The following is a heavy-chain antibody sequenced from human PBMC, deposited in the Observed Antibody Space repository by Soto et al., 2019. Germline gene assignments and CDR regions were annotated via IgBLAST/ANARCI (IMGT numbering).Heavy chain of an antibody. D-gene: IGHD3-10*01. Sequence: LSLSCAGSGLTPTRTPLSWLRQPPGKGLEWVTIISKDGSSKYYADSVKGRFTISRDNSKTTLFLQMNSLRAEDTAVYYCARDPQGSYCYIDYWGQGTPVTVSS. CDR2: ISKDGSSK. V-gene: IGHV3-30-3*01. CDR3: ARDPQGSYCYIDY. J-gene: IGHJ4*02. CDR1: GLTPTRTP.